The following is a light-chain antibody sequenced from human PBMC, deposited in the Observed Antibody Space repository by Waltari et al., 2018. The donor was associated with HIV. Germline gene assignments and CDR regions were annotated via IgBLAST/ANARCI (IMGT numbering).Light chain of an antibody. CDR1: SSDVGTYTS. CDR3: CTYAVIVV. J-gene: IGLJ2*01. V-gene: IGLV2-23*02. CDR2: DVT. Sequence: QSALTQPASVSGSPGQSITISCPGTSSDVGTYTSVSWYQQHPGKVPKLVIFDVTKRPSGVSDRFSGSKSGNTASLTISGLQAEDEADYYCCTYAVIVVFGGGTKLTVL.